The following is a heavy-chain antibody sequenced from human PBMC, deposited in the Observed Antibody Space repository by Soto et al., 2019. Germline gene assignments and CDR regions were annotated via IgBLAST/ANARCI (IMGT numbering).Heavy chain of an antibody. J-gene: IGHJ1*01. CDR3: AADCFGGIVYHD. CDR2: IVVGSGNT. Sequence: ASVKVSCKASGFTFTSSAVQWVRQARGQRLEWIGWIVVGSGNTNYAQKFQERVTITRDMSTSTAYMELSSLRSEDTAVYYCAADCFGGIVYHDWGQGTMVTVSS. D-gene: IGHD3-16*01. V-gene: IGHV1-58*01. CDR1: GFTFTSSA.